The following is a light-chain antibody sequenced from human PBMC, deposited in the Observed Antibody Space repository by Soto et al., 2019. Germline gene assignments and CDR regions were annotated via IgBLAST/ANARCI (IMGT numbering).Light chain of an antibody. V-gene: IGKV1-5*03. Sequence: DIQMTQSPSTLSASAGDRVTITCRASQNIDMYLAWYQQKPGQAPSLLIYRASSLQSGVPSRFSGSGSGTEFTLTISSLQHDDFATYYCQQSITYPLTFGQGTKVDIK. CDR1: QNIDMY. CDR3: QQSITYPLT. CDR2: RAS. J-gene: IGKJ1*01.